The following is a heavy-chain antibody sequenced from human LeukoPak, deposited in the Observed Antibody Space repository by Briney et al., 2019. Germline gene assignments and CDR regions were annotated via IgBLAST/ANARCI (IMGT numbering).Heavy chain of an antibody. V-gene: IGHV3-7*03. CDR1: GGSISSSNW. J-gene: IGHJ4*02. CDR2: IKQDGSEK. CDR3: ARDGRYYDSSGYTHY. D-gene: IGHD3-22*01. Sequence: ETLSLTCAVSGGSISSSNWWSWVRQAPGKGLEWVANIKQDGSEKYYVDSVKGRFTISRDNAKNSLYLQMNSLRAEDTAVYYCARDGRYYDSSGYTHYWGQGTLVTVSS.